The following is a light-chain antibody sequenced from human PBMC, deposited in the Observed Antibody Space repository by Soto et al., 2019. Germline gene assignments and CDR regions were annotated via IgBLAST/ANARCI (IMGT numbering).Light chain of an antibody. V-gene: IGKV1-39*01. Sequence: DIQMAQSPSSLSASVGDRVTITCRASQSIINYLNWYQRKPGKAPKLLIYAASSLQSGVPSRFSGSVSGTDGTITISSLKTEDGSTYYGQQSYSTTRTFGQGTKVDIK. CDR1: QSIINY. CDR2: AAS. CDR3: QQSYSTTRT. J-gene: IGKJ1*01.